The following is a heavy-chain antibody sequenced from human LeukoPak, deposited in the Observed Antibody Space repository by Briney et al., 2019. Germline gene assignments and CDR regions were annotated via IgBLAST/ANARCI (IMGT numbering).Heavy chain of an antibody. CDR2: ISGSGGST. J-gene: IGHJ3*02. V-gene: IGHV3-23*01. CDR3: ARDSTMIVVVQDAFDI. D-gene: IGHD3-22*01. CDR1: GFTVSSYG. Sequence: GGSLRLSCAASGFTVSSYGMSWVRQAPGKGLEWVSAISGSGGSTYYADSVKGRFTISRDNAKNSLYLQMNSLRAEDTAVYYCARDSTMIVVVQDAFDIWGQGTMVTVSS.